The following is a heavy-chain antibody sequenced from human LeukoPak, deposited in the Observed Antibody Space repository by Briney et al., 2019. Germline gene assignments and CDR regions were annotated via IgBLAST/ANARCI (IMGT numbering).Heavy chain of an antibody. CDR3: ASISQWLRYYYGMDV. CDR2: IYHSGST. CDR1: GYSISSGYY. D-gene: IGHD6-19*01. J-gene: IGHJ6*02. V-gene: IGHV4-38-2*02. Sequence: SETLSLTCTVSGYSISSGYYWGWIRQPPGKGLEWIGSIYHSGSTYYNPSLKSRVTISVDTSKNQFSLKLSSVTAADTAVYYCASISQWLRYYYGMDVWGQGTTVTVSS.